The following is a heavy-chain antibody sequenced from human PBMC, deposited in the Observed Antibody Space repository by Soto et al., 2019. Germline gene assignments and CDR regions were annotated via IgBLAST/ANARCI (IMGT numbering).Heavy chain of an antibody. CDR1: GFTFRTYA. CDR3: AKMRGMQVWEYYLDY. CDR2: ISGSGGST. J-gene: IGHJ4*02. D-gene: IGHD3-16*01. Sequence: EVQVLESGGGLVQPGGSLRLSCAASGFTFRTYAMSWVRQAPGKGLEWVSTISGSGGSTKYADSVKGRFTVSRDNSKNTVFLQMSSLRAEDTAVYYCAKMRGMQVWEYYLDYCGQGTLVTVSS. V-gene: IGHV3-23*01.